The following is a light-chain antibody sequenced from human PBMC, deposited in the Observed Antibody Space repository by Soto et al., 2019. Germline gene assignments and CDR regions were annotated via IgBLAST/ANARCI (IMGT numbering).Light chain of an antibody. V-gene: IGLV2-14*01. Sequence: QSALTQPASVSGSPGQSITISCTGTSSDVGGYNYVSWYQQQPGKAPKFMIYDVSNRPSGVSNRFSGSKSGHTASLTISGLQAEDEADYYCSSYTSSSTRLNVFGTGTKLTVL. CDR1: SSDVGGYNY. CDR3: SSYTSSSTRLNV. CDR2: DVS. J-gene: IGLJ1*01.